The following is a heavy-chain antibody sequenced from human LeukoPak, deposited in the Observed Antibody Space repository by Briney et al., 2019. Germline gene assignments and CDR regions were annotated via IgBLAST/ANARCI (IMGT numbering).Heavy chain of an antibody. CDR3: ARAVGSPGNY. V-gene: IGHV3-21*01. J-gene: IGHJ4*02. CDR2: ISSTSSYI. Sequence: GGSLRLSCAASGFTFSSYAMNWVRQAPGKGLEWVSSISSTSSYIYYADSVKGRFTISRDNAKNLVYLQMDSLRAEDTGVYYCARAVGSPGNYWGQGTLVTVSS. D-gene: IGHD1-26*01. CDR1: GFTFSSYA.